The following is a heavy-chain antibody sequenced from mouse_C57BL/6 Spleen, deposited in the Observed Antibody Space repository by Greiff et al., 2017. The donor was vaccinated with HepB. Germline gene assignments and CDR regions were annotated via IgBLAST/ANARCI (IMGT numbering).Heavy chain of an antibody. V-gene: IGHV1-59*01. CDR1: GYTFTSYW. D-gene: IGHD1-1*01. J-gene: IGHJ2*01. Sequence: QVQLQQPGAELVRPGTSVKLSCKPSGYTFTSYWMHWVKQRPGQGLEWIGVIDPSDSYTNYNQKFKGKATLTVDTSSSTAYMQLSSLTSEDSAVYYCARGTTVVAPFDYWSQGTTLTVSS. CDR3: ARGTTVVAPFDY. CDR2: IDPSDSYT.